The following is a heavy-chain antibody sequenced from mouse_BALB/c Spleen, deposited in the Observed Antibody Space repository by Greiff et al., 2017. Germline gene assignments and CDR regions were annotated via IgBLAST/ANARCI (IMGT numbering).Heavy chain of an antibody. CDR2: IWSGGST. CDR1: GFSLTSYG. Sequence: VMLVESGPGLVQPSQSLSITCTVSGFSLTSYGVHWVRQSPGKGLEWLGVIWSGGSTDYNAAFISRLSISKDNSKSQVFFKMNSLQADDTAIYYCAREIAYGYDRPFAYWGQGTLVTVSA. D-gene: IGHD2-2*01. J-gene: IGHJ3*01. CDR3: AREIAYGYDRPFAY. V-gene: IGHV2-4-1*01.